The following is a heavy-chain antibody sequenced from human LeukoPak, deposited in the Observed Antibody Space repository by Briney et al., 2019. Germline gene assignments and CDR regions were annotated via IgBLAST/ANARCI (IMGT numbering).Heavy chain of an antibody. CDR2: ISDTGNT. J-gene: IGHJ4*02. V-gene: IGHV3-23*01. Sequence: GGSLRLSCAASGFTFSSYAMSWVRQAPGKGLEWVSAISDTGNTYHADSVKGRFTISRDSYKNTLFLQMNRLRHEDAAVYYCAKAPVTTCRGAFCYPFDYWGLGTLVTVSS. CDR3: AKAPVTTCRGAFCYPFDY. CDR1: GFTFSSYA. D-gene: IGHD2-15*01.